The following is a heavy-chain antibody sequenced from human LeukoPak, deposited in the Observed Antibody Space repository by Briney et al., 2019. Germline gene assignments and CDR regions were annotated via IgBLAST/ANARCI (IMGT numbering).Heavy chain of an antibody. CDR2: IIPILGIA. V-gene: IGHV1-69*04. D-gene: IGHD3-9*01. CDR3: ASDDILTGQDYYYYYGMDV. J-gene: IGHJ6*02. CDR1: GGTFSSYA. Sequence: ASVKVSCKASGGTFSSYAISWVRQAPGQGLEWMGRIIPILGIANYAQKFQGRVTITADKSTSTAYMELSSLRSEDTAVYYCASDDILTGQDYYYYYGMDVWGQGTTVTASS.